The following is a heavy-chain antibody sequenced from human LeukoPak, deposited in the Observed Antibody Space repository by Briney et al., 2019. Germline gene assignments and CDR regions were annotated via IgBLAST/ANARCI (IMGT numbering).Heavy chain of an antibody. V-gene: IGHV3-23*01. J-gene: IGHJ4*02. D-gene: IGHD4-17*01. CDR2: ISGSGGST. Sequence: PGGSLRLSCAASGFTSSSYAMSWVRQAPGKGLEWVSAISGSGGSTYYADSVKGRFTISRDNSKNTLYLQMNSLRAEDTAVYYCAKDRIRLRHQDFDYWGQGTLVTVSS. CDR1: GFTSSSYA. CDR3: AKDRIRLRHQDFDY.